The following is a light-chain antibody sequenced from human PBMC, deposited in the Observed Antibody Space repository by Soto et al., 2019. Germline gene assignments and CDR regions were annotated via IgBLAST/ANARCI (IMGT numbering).Light chain of an antibody. Sequence: EIVLMQFAGSLSLAPAEKATVSCRASESVTSFYVAWYQQKPGQAPTLLIYGASTRATGIPDRFSGRGSRTDFTITIDRLEPEDFAVYYCQQSLNPKTFGQGTKV. J-gene: IGKJ1*01. CDR1: ESVTSFY. V-gene: IGKV3-20*01. CDR3: QQSLNPKT. CDR2: GAS.